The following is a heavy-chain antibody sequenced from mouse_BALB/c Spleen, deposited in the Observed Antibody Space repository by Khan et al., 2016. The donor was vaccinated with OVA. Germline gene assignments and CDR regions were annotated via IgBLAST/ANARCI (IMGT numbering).Heavy chain of an antibody. D-gene: IGHD4-1*01. V-gene: IGHV1-9*01. CDR3: SRGGLGRAMDY. CDR1: GYTFSSYW. Sequence: VQLQESGAEVMKPGASVKISCKTTGYTFSSYWIEWVKQTPGHGLEWIGEILPGSVSIKYNEKFKGKATFTAETSSNTAYIQFSSLTSEDSAVYYCSRGGLGRAMDYGGQGTSVAVSS. CDR2: ILPGSVSI. J-gene: IGHJ4*01.